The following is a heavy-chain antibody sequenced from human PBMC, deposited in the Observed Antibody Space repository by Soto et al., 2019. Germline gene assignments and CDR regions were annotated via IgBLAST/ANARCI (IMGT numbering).Heavy chain of an antibody. J-gene: IGHJ6*02. D-gene: IGHD3-3*01. CDR1: GYSFTSYW. CDR3: AGSRPEPPYDFWSGYTXXYYYYGMDV. V-gene: IGHV5-51*01. CDR2: IYPGDSDT. Sequence: GESLKISCKGSGYSFTSYWIGWVRQMPGKGLEWMGIIYPGDSDTRYSPSFQGQVTISADKSISTAYLQWSSLKASDPAMYYCAGSRPEPPYDFWSGYTXXYYYYGMDVWGQGTTVTVSS.